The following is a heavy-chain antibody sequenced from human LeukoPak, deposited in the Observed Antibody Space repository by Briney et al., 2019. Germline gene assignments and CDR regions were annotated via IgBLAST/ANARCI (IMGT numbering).Heavy chain of an antibody. CDR2: IYSGDNT. Sequence: GGSLRLSCAASGFTVSSNYMSWVRQAPGKGLEWVSVIYSGDNTYYADSVKGRFTISRDNSKNTLYLQVNSLRAEDTAVYYCAISMVRGVDGGMDVWGQGTTVTVYS. CDR1: GFTVSSNY. D-gene: IGHD3-10*01. V-gene: IGHV3-53*01. CDR3: AISMVRGVDGGMDV. J-gene: IGHJ6*02.